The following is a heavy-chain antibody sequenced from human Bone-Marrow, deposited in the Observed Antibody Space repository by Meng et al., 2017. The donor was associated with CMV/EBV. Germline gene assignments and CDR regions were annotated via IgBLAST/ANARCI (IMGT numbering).Heavy chain of an antibody. CDR3: AKDSAAGGRGYFDL. D-gene: IGHD3-16*01. Sequence: SLKISCAASGLTFDDYDVQWVRQVPGKGLEWVSDISWNISNIDYADSVRGRFTLSRDNAKDSLYLQMNGLRAKDMALYYCAKDSAAGGRGYFDLWGRGTLVTVSS. J-gene: IGHJ2*01. CDR2: ISWNISNI. V-gene: IGHV3-9*03. CDR1: GLTFDDYD.